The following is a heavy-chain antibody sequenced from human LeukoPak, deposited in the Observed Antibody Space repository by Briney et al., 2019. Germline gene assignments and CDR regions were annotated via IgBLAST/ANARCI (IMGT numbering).Heavy chain of an antibody. CDR3: AREEIAVAGNYYFDY. Sequence: SETLSLTCTVSGGSISSGSYSWSWIRQPAGKGLEWIGRIYTSGSTNYNPSLKSRVTISVDTSKNQFSLKLSSVTAADTAVYYCAREEIAVAGNYYFDYWGQGTLVTVSS. D-gene: IGHD6-19*01. CDR1: GGSISSGSYS. V-gene: IGHV4-61*02. CDR2: IYTSGST. J-gene: IGHJ4*02.